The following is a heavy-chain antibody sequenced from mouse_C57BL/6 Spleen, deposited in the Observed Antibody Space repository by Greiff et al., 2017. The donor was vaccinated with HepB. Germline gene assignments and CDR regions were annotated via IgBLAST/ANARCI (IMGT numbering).Heavy chain of an antibody. CDR2: IDPSDSET. V-gene: IGHV1-52*01. J-gene: IGHJ4*01. Sequence: QVQLKQPGAELVRPGSSVKLSCKASGYTFTSYWMHWVKQRPIQGLEWIGNIDPSDSETHYNQKFKDKATLTVDKSSSTAYMQLSSLTSEDSAVYYCASLTTGYAVDYWGQGTSVTVSS. CDR1: GYTFTSYW. CDR3: ASLTTGYAVDY. D-gene: IGHD1-1*01.